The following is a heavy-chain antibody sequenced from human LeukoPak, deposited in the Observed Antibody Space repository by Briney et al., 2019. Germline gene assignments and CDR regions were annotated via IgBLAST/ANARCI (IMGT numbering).Heavy chain of an antibody. J-gene: IGHJ6*02. Sequence: PGGSLRLSCAASGFTFSSYGMHWVRQAPGQGLEWVSFIRYDGSNKYYADSVKGRFTISGDNSKNTMYLQMHSLRAEDTAVYYCAKEPYTSDTYVYAMDVWGQGTTVTVSS. CDR2: IRYDGSNK. V-gene: IGHV3-30*02. CDR1: GFTFSSYG. CDR3: AKEPYTSDTYVYAMDV. D-gene: IGHD6-19*01.